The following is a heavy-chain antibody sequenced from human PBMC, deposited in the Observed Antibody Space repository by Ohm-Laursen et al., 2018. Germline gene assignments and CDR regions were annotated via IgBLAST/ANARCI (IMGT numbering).Heavy chain of an antibody. V-gene: IGHV1-8*01. Sequence: SVKVSCKASGYTFTSYDINWVRQATGQGLEWMGWMNPTSGNTGYAEKFQGRVTMTRNTSISTAYMELSGLRAEDTAVYYCAKDLKYGHQALDYWGQGTLVTVSS. CDR1: GYTFTSYD. D-gene: IGHD2-2*01. CDR2: MNPTSGNT. CDR3: AKDLKYGHQALDY. J-gene: IGHJ4*02.